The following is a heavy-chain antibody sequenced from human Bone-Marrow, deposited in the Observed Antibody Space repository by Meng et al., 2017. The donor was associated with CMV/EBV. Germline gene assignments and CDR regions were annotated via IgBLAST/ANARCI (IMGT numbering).Heavy chain of an antibody. CDR1: GFTFSSYW. D-gene: IGHD3-3*01. CDR3: ASMSYDFWSGSYGMDV. Sequence: GESLKISCAASGFTFSSYWMSWVRQAPGKGLEWVVNIKQDGSEKYYVDSVKGRFTISRDNAKNSLYLQMNSLRAEDTAVYYCASMSYDFWSGSYGMDVWGQGTTVTLSS. J-gene: IGHJ6*02. CDR2: IKQDGSEK. V-gene: IGHV3-7*01.